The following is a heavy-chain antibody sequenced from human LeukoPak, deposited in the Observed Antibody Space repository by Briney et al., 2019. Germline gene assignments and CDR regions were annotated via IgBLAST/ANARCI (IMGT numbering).Heavy chain of an antibody. CDR2: IYYSGST. CDR1: GGSISSSSYY. D-gene: IGHD3-22*01. CDR3: ATYDSSGYYPFDC. V-gene: IGHV4-39*01. J-gene: IGHJ4*02. Sequence: PSQTLSLTCTVSGGSISSSSYYWGSIRHPPGKGLEWIGRIYYSGSTYYNPSLKSRVTISIDTSKNQCSLKLSSVTAADTAVYYCATYDSSGYYPFDCWGQGTLVTVSS.